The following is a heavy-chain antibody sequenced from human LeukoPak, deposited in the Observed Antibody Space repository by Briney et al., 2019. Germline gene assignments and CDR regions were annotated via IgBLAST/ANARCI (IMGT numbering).Heavy chain of an antibody. CDR3: ARVKITMVRGVQYPDY. V-gene: IGHV1-2*02. J-gene: IGHJ4*02. CDR2: INPNSGGT. D-gene: IGHD3-10*01. CDR1: GYTFTGYY. Sequence: ASVKVSCKASGYTFTGYYMHWVRQAPGQGLEWMGWINPNSGGTNYAQKFQGRVTMTRDTSISTAYMELSRLRSDDTAVYYCARVKITMVRGVQYPDYWGQGTLVTVSS.